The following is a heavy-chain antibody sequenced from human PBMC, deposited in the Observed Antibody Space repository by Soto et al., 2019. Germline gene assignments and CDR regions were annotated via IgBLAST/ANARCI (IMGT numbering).Heavy chain of an antibody. D-gene: IGHD1-26*01. CDR3: SRVGQGGLYFDL. CDR2: IKTDGSII. V-gene: IGHV3-74*02. Sequence: EVQLVESGGGLVQPGGSLRLSCAASGFSFSSYWMHWVRQDPGKGLVWVSRIKTDGSIISYADSVKGRFTVSRDNAENTLYPQMNRARGLGTAVSYCSRVGQGGLYFDLWGPGTLVTVSS. J-gene: IGHJ2*01. CDR1: GFSFSSYW.